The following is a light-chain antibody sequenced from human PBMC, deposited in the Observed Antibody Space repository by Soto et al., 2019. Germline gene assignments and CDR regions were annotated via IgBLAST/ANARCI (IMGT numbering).Light chain of an antibody. V-gene: IGKV1-6*01. CDR2: AAS. J-gene: IGKJ2*01. CDR1: QDIRTD. Sequence: AIQMTQSPSSLSASVGDRVTITCRASQDIRTDVAWYQQKPGKAPKLLIYAASSLQSGVSSRFSGSGSGTDFTLTIRNLQTEDFATYYCLQDYNYPYTFGQGTKLESK. CDR3: LQDYNYPYT.